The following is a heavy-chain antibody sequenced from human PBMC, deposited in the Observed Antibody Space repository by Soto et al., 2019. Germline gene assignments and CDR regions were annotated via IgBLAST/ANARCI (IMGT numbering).Heavy chain of an antibody. D-gene: IGHD3-10*01. V-gene: IGHV1-69*19. CDR2: ISPMFGAA. CDR3: AREVQVHTPAFVY. J-gene: IGHJ4*02. CDR1: GGTFNTYA. Sequence: QVQLVQSGAEMKKPGSSVKVSCQSSGGTFNTYAMNWVRQAPGQGPEWMGDISPMFGAANYAPKFQGRVTITADESTGTSYMQLSSLTSEDTSVSVCAREVQVHTPAFVYWGQGTLVTVSS.